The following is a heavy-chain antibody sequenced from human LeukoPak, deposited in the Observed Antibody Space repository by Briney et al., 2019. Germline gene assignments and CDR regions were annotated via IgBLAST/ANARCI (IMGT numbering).Heavy chain of an antibody. CDR2: ISASGAST. D-gene: IGHD3-10*02. J-gene: IGHJ6*04. CDR1: GFIFSDYA. CDR3: AELGITMIGGV. V-gene: IGHV3-23*01. Sequence: GGSLRLSCAASGFIFSDYAMSWVRQAPGKGLEWVSGISASGASTYYADSVKGRFTISRDKSTEKLYLQMNSLRAEDTAVYYCAELGITMIGGVWGKGTTVTISS.